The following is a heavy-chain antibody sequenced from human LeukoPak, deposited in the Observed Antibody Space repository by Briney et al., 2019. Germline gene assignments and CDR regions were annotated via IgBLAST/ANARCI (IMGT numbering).Heavy chain of an antibody. Sequence: GGSLRLSCAASGFTFSSYAMSWVRQAPGKGLEWVSAISGSGGSTYYADSVKGRFTISRDNSKNTLYLQMNSLRAEDTAVYYCAKSLLPYCSGGSCYSEDYWGQGTLVTVSS. V-gene: IGHV3-23*01. CDR2: ISGSGGST. CDR3: AKSLLPYCSGGSCYSEDY. CDR1: GFTFSSYA. J-gene: IGHJ4*02. D-gene: IGHD2-15*01.